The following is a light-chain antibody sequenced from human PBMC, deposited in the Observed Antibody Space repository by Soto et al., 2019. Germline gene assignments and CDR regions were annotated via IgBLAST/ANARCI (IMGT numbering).Light chain of an antibody. CDR2: AAS. CDR1: QTISSY. Sequence: DIQMTQSPSSLSASIGDRVTITCRASQTISSYLNWYQQKPGKAPKLLIYAASSLQSGVPSRFSGSGSGTDFTLTISSLQHEDFETYYCQQSYSTPLTLGGAPKVDIK. V-gene: IGKV1-39*01. CDR3: QQSYSTPLT. J-gene: IGKJ4*01.